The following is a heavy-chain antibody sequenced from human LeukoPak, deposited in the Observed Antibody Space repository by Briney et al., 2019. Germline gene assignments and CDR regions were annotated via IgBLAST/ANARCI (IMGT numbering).Heavy chain of an antibody. Sequence: ASVKVSCKASGGTFSSYAISWVRRAPGQGLEWMGRIIPIFGIANYAQKFQGRVTITADKSTSTAYMELSSLRSEDTAVYYCATRWSGGDDYGDLMDYWGQGTLVTVSS. CDR3: ATRWSGGDDYGDLMDY. V-gene: IGHV1-69*04. J-gene: IGHJ4*02. CDR1: GGTFSSYA. CDR2: IIPIFGIA. D-gene: IGHD4-17*01.